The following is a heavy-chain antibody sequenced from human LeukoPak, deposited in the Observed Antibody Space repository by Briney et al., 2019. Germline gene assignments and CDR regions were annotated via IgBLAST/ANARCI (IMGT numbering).Heavy chain of an antibody. CDR2: ISNSGTT. V-gene: IGHV4-59*01. CDR3: ARVVRGAVTSNWFDP. J-gene: IGHJ5*02. Sequence: SETLSLTCTVSGGSINDYYWTWIRQAPGKGLEWIGYISNSGTTNYNPSLKSRVTMSVDTSKTEFSLKLTSVTAADTAMYYCARVVRGAVTSNWFDPCGQGTLVTVSS. CDR1: GGSINDYY. D-gene: IGHD4-17*01.